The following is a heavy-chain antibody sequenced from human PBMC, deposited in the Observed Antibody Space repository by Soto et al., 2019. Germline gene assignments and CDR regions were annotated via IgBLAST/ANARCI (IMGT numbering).Heavy chain of an antibody. V-gene: IGHV4-39*01. J-gene: IGHJ6*03. CDR3: ARHGQGGGLYYYYYYYMDV. CDR1: GGSISSSSYY. Sequence: SETLSLTCTVSGGSISSSSYYWGWIRQPPGKGLEWIGSIYYSGSTYYNPSLKSRVTISVDTSKNQFSLKLSSVTAADTAVYYCARHGQGGGLYYYYYYYMDVWGKGTTVTVSS. CDR2: IYYSGST. D-gene: IGHD2-15*01.